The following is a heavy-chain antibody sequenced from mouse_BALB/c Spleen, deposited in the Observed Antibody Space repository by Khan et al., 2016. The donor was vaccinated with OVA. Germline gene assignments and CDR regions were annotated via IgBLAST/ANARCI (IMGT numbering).Heavy chain of an antibody. CDR3: TRDGNYAHWYFDV. CDR2: ISSGSTYN. Sequence: EVELVESGGGLVNPGGSLKLSCAASGFSFSSYTMSWVRQTPEKRLEWVATISSGSTYNYYPDSVKGRFTISRDNAKNTLYLQMSSLKSEDTAMYYCTRDGNYAHWYFDVWGAGTTVTVSS. D-gene: IGHD2-1*01. V-gene: IGHV5-6-4*01. J-gene: IGHJ1*01. CDR1: GFSFSSYT.